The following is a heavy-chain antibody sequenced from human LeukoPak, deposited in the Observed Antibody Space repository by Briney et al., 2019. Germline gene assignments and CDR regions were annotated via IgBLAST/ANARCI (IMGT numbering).Heavy chain of an antibody. J-gene: IGHJ4*02. CDR2: ISSSSITI. CDR3: ARDRGGSYSAIDY. Sequence: GGPLRLSCAASGFPFISYSLNWVRQAPGKGLDWVSFISSSSITIYYADSVKGRFTISRDNAEKSLYLQMNSLRAEDTAVYYCARDRGGSYSAIDYWGQGTLVTVSS. V-gene: IGHV3-48*04. D-gene: IGHD2-15*01. CDR1: GFPFISYS.